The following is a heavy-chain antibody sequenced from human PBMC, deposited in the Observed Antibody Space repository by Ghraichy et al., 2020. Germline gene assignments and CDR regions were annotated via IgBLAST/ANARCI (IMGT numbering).Heavy chain of an antibody. CDR3: ARHDRGSRGRAFYFDY. D-gene: IGHD3-10*01. V-gene: IGHV4-39*01. CDR1: GGSISSSSYY. J-gene: IGHJ4*02. CDR2: IYYSGST. Sequence: ETLSLTCTVSGGSISSSSYYWGWIRQPPGKGLEWIGSIYYSGSTYYNPSLKSRVTISVDTSKNQFSLKLSSVTAADTAVYYCARHDRGSRGRAFYFDYWGQGTLVTVSS.